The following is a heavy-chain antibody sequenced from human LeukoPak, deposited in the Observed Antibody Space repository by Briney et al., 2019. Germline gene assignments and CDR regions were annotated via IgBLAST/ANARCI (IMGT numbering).Heavy chain of an antibody. D-gene: IGHD2-2*01. Sequence: GGSLRLSCAASGFTFSSYSVNWVRQAPGKGLEWVSSISSSSSYIYYADSVKGRFTISRDNAKNTLYLQMNSLRAEDTAVYYCARESGRYHAVDYWGQGTLVTVSS. CDR1: GFTFSSYS. CDR3: ARESGRYHAVDY. CDR2: ISSSSSYI. J-gene: IGHJ4*02. V-gene: IGHV3-21*01.